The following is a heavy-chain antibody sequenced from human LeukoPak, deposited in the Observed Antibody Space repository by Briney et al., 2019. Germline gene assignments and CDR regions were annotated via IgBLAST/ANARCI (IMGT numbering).Heavy chain of an antibody. Sequence: GGPLRLSCAASGFTFSSYAMSWVCRAPGKGLEWVSAISGSGGSTYYADSVKGRFTISRDNSKNTLYLQMNSLRAEDTAVYYCAKDPSAAYFDYWGQGTLVTVSS. CDR1: GFTFSSYA. CDR2: ISGSGGST. V-gene: IGHV3-23*01. CDR3: AKDPSAAYFDY. J-gene: IGHJ4*02. D-gene: IGHD6-13*01.